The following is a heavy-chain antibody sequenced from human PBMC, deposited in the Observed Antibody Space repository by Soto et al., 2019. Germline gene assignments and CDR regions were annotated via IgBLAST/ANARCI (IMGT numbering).Heavy chain of an antibody. J-gene: IGHJ6*03. V-gene: IGHV3-74*01. D-gene: IGHD1-26*01. CDR3: ASEWLGGLGGYYYYYYMDV. Sequence: GGSLRLSCAASGFTFSSYWMHWVRQAPGKGLVWVSRINSDGSSTSYADSVKGRFTISRDNAKNTLYLQMNSLRAEDTAVYYCASEWLGGLGGYYYYYYMDVWGKGTTVTVSS. CDR2: INSDGSST. CDR1: GFTFSSYW.